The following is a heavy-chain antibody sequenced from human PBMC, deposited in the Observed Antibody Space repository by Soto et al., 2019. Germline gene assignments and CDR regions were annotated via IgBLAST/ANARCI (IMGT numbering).Heavy chain of an antibody. J-gene: IGHJ6*02. CDR2: ISGSGGST. CDR3: AKGGSITMIVVVMPQHYGMDV. V-gene: IGHV3-23*01. D-gene: IGHD3-22*01. CDR1: GFTFSSYA. Sequence: GGSLRLSCAASGFTFSSYAMSWARQAPGKGLEWVSAISGSGGSTYYADSVKGRFTISRDNSKNTLYLQMNSLRAEDTAVYYCAKGGSITMIVVVMPQHYGMDVWGQGTTVTVSS.